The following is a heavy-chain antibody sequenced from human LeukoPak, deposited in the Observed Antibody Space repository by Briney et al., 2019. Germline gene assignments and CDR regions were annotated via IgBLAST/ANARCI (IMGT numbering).Heavy chain of an antibody. J-gene: IGHJ4*02. Sequence: PSEILSLTCTVSGGSISSSSYYWGWIRQPPGKGLEWFGSISDSGSTYYYPSLKSRVTISVDTSKNQFSLKLSSVTAADTAVYYCARSTRRHCTGGVCYIDPFDYWGQGTLVTVSS. D-gene: IGHD2-8*02. V-gene: IGHV4-39*07. CDR2: ISDSGST. CDR1: GGSISSSSYY. CDR3: ARSTRRHCTGGVCYIDPFDY.